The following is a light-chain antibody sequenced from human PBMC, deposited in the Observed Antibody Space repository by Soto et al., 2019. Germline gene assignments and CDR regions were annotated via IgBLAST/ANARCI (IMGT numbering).Light chain of an antibody. CDR3: YSYTTSGTYV. J-gene: IGLJ1*01. CDR2: DVS. Sequence: QSVLTQPASVSGSPGQSITISCTGTNSDVGTYNYVSWYQQYPAKAPKLMIYDVSNRPSGVSNRFSGSKSGNTASLTISGLQAEDEADYYCYSYTTSGTYVFGTGTKVTVL. CDR1: NSDVGTYNY. V-gene: IGLV2-14*01.